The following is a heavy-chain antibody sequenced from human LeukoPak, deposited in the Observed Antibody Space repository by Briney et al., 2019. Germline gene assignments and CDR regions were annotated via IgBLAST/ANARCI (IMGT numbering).Heavy chain of an antibody. Sequence: GGSLRLSCEASGFTFRTYGMTWVRQGPGKGLEWVSGITGSSTWTYYADSVRGLFTISRDNSKNTLHLQMNNLTADDTAIYYCARELVSLGTGYFDLWGRGTLVTVS. CDR2: ITGSSTWT. J-gene: IGHJ2*01. CDR1: GFTFRTYG. CDR3: ARELVSLGTGYFDL. V-gene: IGHV3-23*01. D-gene: IGHD7-27*01.